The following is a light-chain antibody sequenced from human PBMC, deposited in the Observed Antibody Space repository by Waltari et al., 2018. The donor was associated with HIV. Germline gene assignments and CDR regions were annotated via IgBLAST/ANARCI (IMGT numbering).Light chain of an antibody. CDR1: QSVSSY. J-gene: IGKJ5*01. CDR2: AAS. Sequence: EIVLTQSTATLSSSPGERATLSCSASQSVSSYLAWYQQKPGQAPRLLTYAASKRATGIPARFSGSGSGTDFTLTISSLEPEDFAVYYCQQRTNWPPSITFGQGTRLEIK. V-gene: IGKV3-11*01. CDR3: QQRTNWPPSIT.